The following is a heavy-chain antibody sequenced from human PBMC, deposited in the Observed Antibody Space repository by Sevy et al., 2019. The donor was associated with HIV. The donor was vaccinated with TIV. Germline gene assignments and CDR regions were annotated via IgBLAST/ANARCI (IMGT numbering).Heavy chain of an antibody. Sequence: GGSLRLSCAVSGFTFNTYNMNWVRQAPGKGLEWVSYISYTSTTIYYVDSVRGRFTISRDNAKNTLYLQMNSLRDEDTAVYYCASSDATSRFGYYYFAMDFWGQGTSVTVSS. CDR3: ASSDATSRFGYYYFAMDF. D-gene: IGHD3-22*01. CDR1: GFTFNTYN. J-gene: IGHJ6*02. V-gene: IGHV3-48*02. CDR2: ISYTSTTI.